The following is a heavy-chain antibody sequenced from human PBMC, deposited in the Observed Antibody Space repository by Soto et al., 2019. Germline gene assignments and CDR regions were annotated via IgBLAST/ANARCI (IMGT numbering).Heavy chain of an antibody. CDR3: ARDLAMVRDYYYGMDV. CDR1: GYTFTSYA. D-gene: IGHD3-10*01. J-gene: IGHJ6*02. CDR2: INTNTGNT. Sequence: ASVKVSCKASGYTFTSYAMDWVRQAPGQGYEWMGWINTNTGNTTYAQGFTGRFVFSLDTSVSTAYLQICSLKAEDTAVYYCARDLAMVRDYYYGMDVWGQGTTVTVSS. V-gene: IGHV7-4-1*01.